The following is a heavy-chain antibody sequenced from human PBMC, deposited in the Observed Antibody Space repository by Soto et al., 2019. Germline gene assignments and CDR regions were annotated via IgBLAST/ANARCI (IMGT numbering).Heavy chain of an antibody. CDR2: IYYSGST. D-gene: IGHD3-16*01. V-gene: IGHV4-30-4*01. J-gene: IGHJ6*02. Sequence: SETLCLTCTVSGGSISSGDYYWSWIRQPPGKGLEWIGYIYYSGSTYYNPSLKSRVTISVDTSKNQFSLKLSSVTAADTAVYYCASDWVKRPYGMDVWGQGTTVTVSS. CDR3: ASDWVKRPYGMDV. CDR1: GGSISSGDYY.